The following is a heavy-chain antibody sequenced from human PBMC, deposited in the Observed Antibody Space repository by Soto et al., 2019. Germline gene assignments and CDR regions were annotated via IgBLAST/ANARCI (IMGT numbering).Heavy chain of an antibody. V-gene: IGHV1-69*12. Sequence: QVQLVQSGAEVKKPGSSVKVSCKASGGTFSSYAISWVRQAPGQGLEWTGGIIPIFGTANYAQKFQGRVTITADESTSTAYMELSSLRSEDTAVYYCARAKLPDYCGGDCFDYWGQGTLVTVSS. CDR3: ARAKLPDYCGGDCFDY. D-gene: IGHD2-21*01. J-gene: IGHJ4*02. CDR2: IIPIFGTA. CDR1: GGTFSSYA.